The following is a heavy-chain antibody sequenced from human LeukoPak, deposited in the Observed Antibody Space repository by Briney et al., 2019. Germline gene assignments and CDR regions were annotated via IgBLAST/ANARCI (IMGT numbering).Heavy chain of an antibody. CDR2: ISNTDNII. CDR1: GFTFSDYY. D-gene: IGHD4-17*01. V-gene: IGHV3-11*01. J-gene: IGHJ4*02. Sequence: GGSLRLSCAASGFTFSDYYMSCIPHAPGKGLGWVSYISNTDNIIYYADSVKGRFTISRASTKISLYLQMNTLRAEDTAVYYCARGGGAFDYWGQGTLVTVSS. CDR3: ARGGGAFDY.